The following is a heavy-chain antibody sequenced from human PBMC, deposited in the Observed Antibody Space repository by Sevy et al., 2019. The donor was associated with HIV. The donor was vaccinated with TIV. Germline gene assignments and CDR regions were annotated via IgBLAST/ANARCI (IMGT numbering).Heavy chain of an antibody. V-gene: IGHV4-61*01. Sequence: SEPLSLTCTVSGGSVSSGSYYWSWIRQPPGKGLEWIGYIYYSGSTNYNPSLKSRVTISVDTSKNQFSLKLSSVTAADTAVYYCARDYDGMDYWGQGTLVTVSS. CDR2: IYYSGST. CDR3: ARDYDGMDY. CDR1: GGSVSSGSYY. J-gene: IGHJ4*02. D-gene: IGHD3-3*01.